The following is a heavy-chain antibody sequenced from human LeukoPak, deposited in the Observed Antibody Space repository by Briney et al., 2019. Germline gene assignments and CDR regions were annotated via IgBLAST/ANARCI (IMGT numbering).Heavy chain of an antibody. CDR3: ARDGGVLRFLEWLYAFDI. V-gene: IGHV4-38-2*02. CDR1: GYSISSGCY. Sequence: SETLSLTCAVSGYSISSGCYWGWIRQPPGKGLEWIGSIYHTGITSYNPSLKSRVTISADTSKNQFSLNLTSVTAADTAVYYCARDGGVLRFLEWLYAFDIWGQGTMVIVSS. CDR2: IYHTGIT. J-gene: IGHJ3*02. D-gene: IGHD3-3*01.